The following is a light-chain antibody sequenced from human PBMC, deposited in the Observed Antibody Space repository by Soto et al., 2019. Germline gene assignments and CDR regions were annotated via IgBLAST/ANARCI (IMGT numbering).Light chain of an antibody. V-gene: IGLV2-8*01. Sequence: QSALTQPASVSGSPGQSITISCTGTSSDVGGYKYVSWYQQNPGKAPKLIISEVSKRTSGVPDRFSGSKSGNTASLTVSGLQAEDEADYYCSSYAGSNNYVFGTGTKLTVL. CDR1: SSDVGGYKY. CDR2: EVS. J-gene: IGLJ1*01. CDR3: SSYAGSNNYV.